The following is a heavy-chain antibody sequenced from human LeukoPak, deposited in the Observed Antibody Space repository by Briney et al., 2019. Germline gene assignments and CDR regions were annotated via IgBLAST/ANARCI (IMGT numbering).Heavy chain of an antibody. J-gene: IGHJ4*02. CDR1: GGSISSSSYY. CDR3: ARLNWQQLDWASPYYFDY. CDR2: IYYSGST. Sequence: PSETLSLTCTVSGGSISSSSYYWGWIRQPPGKGLEWIGSIYYSGSTYYNPSLKSRVTISVDTSKNQFSLKLSSVTAADTAVYCCARLNWQQLDWASPYYFDYWGQGTLVTVSS. V-gene: IGHV4-39*01. D-gene: IGHD6-13*01.